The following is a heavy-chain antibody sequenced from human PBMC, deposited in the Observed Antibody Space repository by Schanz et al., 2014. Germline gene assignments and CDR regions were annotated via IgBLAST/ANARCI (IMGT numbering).Heavy chain of an antibody. V-gene: IGHV3-23*04. CDR1: GFAFSSYG. Sequence: EVQLVESGGGLAQPGGSLRLSCLASGFAFSSYGMNWLRQAPGKGLEWVSVIGVDGTTTYYADSVKGRFTISRDNSKNTLYLQMNSLRAEDTAVYYCAKGRFGELSAFDIWGQGTMVTVSP. CDR2: IGVDGTTT. CDR3: AKGRFGELSAFDI. J-gene: IGHJ3*02. D-gene: IGHD3-10*01.